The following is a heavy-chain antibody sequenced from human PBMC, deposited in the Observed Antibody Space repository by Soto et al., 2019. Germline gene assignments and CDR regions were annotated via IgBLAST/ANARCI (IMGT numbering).Heavy chain of an antibody. J-gene: IGHJ6*03. CDR2: INHSGST. Sequence: SETLSLTCAVYGGSFSGYYWSWIRQPPGKGLEWIGEINHSGSTNYNPSLKSRVTISVDTSKNQFSLKLSSVTAADTAVYYCARVGETGTTHYYYYMDVSGKGTTVTV. CDR1: GGSFSGYY. D-gene: IGHD1-7*01. CDR3: ARVGETGTTHYYYYMDV. V-gene: IGHV4-34*01.